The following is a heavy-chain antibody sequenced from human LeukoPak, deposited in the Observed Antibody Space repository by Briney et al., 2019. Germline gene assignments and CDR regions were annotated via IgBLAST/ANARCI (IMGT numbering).Heavy chain of an antibody. D-gene: IGHD1-14*01. CDR1: GGSISSGDYS. V-gene: IGHV4-30-4*08. Sequence: PSQTLSLTCTVSGGSISSGDYSSSWIRQPPGKGLEWIGYIYYSGSNYYNPSLKSRVTISVDTCKNQFYLKLSSVTAADRAVYYCARAQNRDAFDMWGQGTMVTVSS. J-gene: IGHJ3*02. CDR2: IYYSGSN. CDR3: ARAQNRDAFDM.